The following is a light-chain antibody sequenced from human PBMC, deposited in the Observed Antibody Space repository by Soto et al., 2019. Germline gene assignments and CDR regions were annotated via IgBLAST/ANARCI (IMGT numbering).Light chain of an antibody. Sequence: IQLTQSPSFLFSSVGDRVAIACRASQGISSYLAWYQQKPGKAPKLLIDAASTLQSGVRSRFRGGRSGAEFTLRISRLEPEDFATYYCQQLTSYRVGPGTKVDI. CDR2: AAS. CDR3: QQLTSYR. J-gene: IGKJ3*01. CDR1: QGISSY. V-gene: IGKV1-9*01.